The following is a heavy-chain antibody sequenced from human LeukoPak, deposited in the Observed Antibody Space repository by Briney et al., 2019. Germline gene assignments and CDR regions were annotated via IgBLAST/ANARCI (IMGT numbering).Heavy chain of an antibody. Sequence: SETLSLTRAVYGGSLSGFYWSWIRQSPGKGLEWIGEINQSGSTNYNPSPKSRVTISVDTSKNQFSLKLSSVTAADTAVYYCARLGSSGWSVRGDYWGQGTLVTVSS. CDR1: GGSLSGFY. CDR3: ARLGSSGWSVRGDY. V-gene: IGHV4-34*01. D-gene: IGHD6-19*01. J-gene: IGHJ4*02. CDR2: INQSGST.